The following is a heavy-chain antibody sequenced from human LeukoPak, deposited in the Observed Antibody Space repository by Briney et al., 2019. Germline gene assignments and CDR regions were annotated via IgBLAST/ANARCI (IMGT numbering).Heavy chain of an antibody. CDR3: ARGYCSGGSCYSYVYIYYYYMDV. CDR2: INPNSGGT. J-gene: IGHJ6*03. CDR1: GYTFTGYY. D-gene: IGHD2-15*01. V-gene: IGHV1-2*06. Sequence: ASVKVSCKASGYTFTGYYMHWVRQAPGQGLEWMGRINPNSGGTNYAQKFQGRVTMTRDTSISTAYMELSRLRSDDTAVYYCARGYCSGGSCYSYVYIYYYYMDVWGKGTTVTVSS.